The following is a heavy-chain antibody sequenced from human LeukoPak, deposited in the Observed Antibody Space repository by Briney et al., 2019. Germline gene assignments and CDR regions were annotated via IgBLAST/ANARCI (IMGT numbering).Heavy chain of an antibody. J-gene: IGHJ3*02. Sequence: PGGSLRLSCAASGFTLSSYWMSWVRQAPGKGLEWVANIKQDGSEKYYVDSVKGRFTISRDNAKNSLYLQMNSLRAEDTAVYYCASHRHAFDIWGQGTMVTVSS. V-gene: IGHV3-7*01. CDR2: IKQDGSEK. CDR3: ASHRHAFDI. CDR1: GFTLSSYW.